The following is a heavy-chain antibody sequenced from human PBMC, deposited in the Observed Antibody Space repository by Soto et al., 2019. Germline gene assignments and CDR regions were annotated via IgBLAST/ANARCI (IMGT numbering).Heavy chain of an antibody. CDR1: GGSISSGGYS. V-gene: IGHV4-30-2*01. D-gene: IGHD3-3*01. CDR3: ASSYDFWSGNQFDY. CDR2: IYHSGST. J-gene: IGHJ4*02. Sequence: PSETLSLTCAVSGGSISSGGYSWSWIRQPPGKGLEWIGYIYHSGSTYYNPSLKSRVTISVDRSKNQFSLKLSSVTAADTAVYYCASSYDFWSGNQFDYWGQGTLVTVSS.